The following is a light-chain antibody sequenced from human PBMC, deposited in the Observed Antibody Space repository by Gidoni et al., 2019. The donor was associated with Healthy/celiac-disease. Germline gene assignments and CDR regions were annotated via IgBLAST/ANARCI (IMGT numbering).Light chain of an antibody. V-gene: IGLV2-14*03. Sequence: QSALTQPASVSGSPGQSITISCTGTSSDVGGYNYVPWYQQHPGKAPKLMIYDVSNRPSGVSNRFSGSKSGNTASLTIAGLQAEDEADYYCSSYTSSRLGVFGGGTKLTVL. J-gene: IGLJ2*01. CDR2: DVS. CDR1: SSDVGGYNY. CDR3: SSYTSSRLGV.